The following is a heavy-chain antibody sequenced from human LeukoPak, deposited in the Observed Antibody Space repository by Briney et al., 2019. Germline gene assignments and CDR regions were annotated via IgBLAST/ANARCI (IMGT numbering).Heavy chain of an antibody. V-gene: IGHV3-9*01. Sequence: GRSLRLSCAASGFTFDDYAMHWVRQAPGKGLEWVSGISWNSGSIGNADSVKGRFTISRDNSKNTLYLQMNSLRAEDTAVYYCAKVTPYSSGWYYFDYWGQGTLVTVSS. CDR2: ISWNSGSI. D-gene: IGHD6-19*01. CDR1: GFTFDDYA. J-gene: IGHJ4*02. CDR3: AKVTPYSSGWYYFDY.